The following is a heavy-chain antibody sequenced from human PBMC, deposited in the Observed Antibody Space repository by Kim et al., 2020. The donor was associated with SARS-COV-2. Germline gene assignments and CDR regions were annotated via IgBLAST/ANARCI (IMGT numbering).Heavy chain of an antibody. CDR2: IRQDGSRE. V-gene: IGHV3-7*01. D-gene: IGHD3-22*01. Sequence: GGSLRLSCAASEFTFSRYWMSWVRQAPGKGLEWVANIRQDGSREYYVDSVKGRFTISRDNAKNSLYLQMNSLRAEDTAIYYCARDQNPTYYYDSTAYYFEGVDIWGQRTMVTGSS. CDR3: ARDQNPTYYYDSTAYYFEGVDI. CDR1: EFTFSRYW. J-gene: IGHJ3*02.